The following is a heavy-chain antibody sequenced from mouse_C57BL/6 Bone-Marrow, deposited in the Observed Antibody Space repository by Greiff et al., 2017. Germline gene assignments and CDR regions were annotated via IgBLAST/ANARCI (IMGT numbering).Heavy chain of an antibody. CDR1: GFSFNTYA. V-gene: IGHV10-1*01. Sequence: EVQVVESGGGLVQPKGSLKLSCAASGFSFNTYAMNWVRQAPGKGLEWVARIRSKSNNYATYYADSVKDRFTISRDDSESMLYLQMNNLKTEDTAMYYCVRRGTYETALFAYWGQGTLVTVSA. CDR2: IRSKSNNYAT. D-gene: IGHD2-3*01. CDR3: VRRGTYETALFAY. J-gene: IGHJ3*01.